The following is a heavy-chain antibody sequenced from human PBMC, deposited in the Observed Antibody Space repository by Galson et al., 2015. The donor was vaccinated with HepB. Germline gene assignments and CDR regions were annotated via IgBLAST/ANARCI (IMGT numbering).Heavy chain of an antibody. Sequence: SVKVSCKASGYTFTSYGISWVRQAPGQGLEWMGWISAYNGNTNYAQKLQGRVTMTTDTSTSTAYMELRSLRSDDTAVYYCARVLGDIVATAFDYWGQGTLVTVSS. CDR3: ARVLGDIVATAFDY. V-gene: IGHV1-18*01. CDR1: GYTFTSYG. CDR2: ISAYNGNT. D-gene: IGHD5-12*01. J-gene: IGHJ4*02.